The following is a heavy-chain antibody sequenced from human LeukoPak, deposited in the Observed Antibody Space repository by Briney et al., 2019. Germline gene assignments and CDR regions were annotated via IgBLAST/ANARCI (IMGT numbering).Heavy chain of an antibody. Sequence: GGSLRLSCVASGFTFSNYWMLWVRQAPGKGLMWVSLISTDGRSTRYAESVKGRFTISRDNAKNALYLQMDILRVEDTALYFCVRDYQFIQEVWGQGTTVTVSS. D-gene: IGHD2-2*01. J-gene: IGHJ6*02. V-gene: IGHV3-74*01. CDR2: ISTDGRST. CDR1: GFTFSNYW. CDR3: VRDYQFIQEV.